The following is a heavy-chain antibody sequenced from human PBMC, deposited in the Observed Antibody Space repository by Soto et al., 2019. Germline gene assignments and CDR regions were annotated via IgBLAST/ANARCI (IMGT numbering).Heavy chain of an antibody. J-gene: IGHJ6*03. Sequence: QVQLVQSGNEVKKPGASVKVSCKASGYTFTNFYITWVRQAPGQGLEWLGWINTFNYATNXAQKLQGRVTLTTDTXXXXXXXXXXXXXXXXXXXXXXXXXXXXXXXXXXIPGYYYMDVWGKGTTVTVSS. CDR2: INTFNYAT. V-gene: IGHV1-18*01. CDR1: GYTFTNFY. CDR3: XXXXXXXXXXXXIPGYYYMDV.